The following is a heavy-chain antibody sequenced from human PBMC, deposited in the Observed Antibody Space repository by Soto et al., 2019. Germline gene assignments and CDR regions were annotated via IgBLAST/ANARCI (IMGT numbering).Heavy chain of an antibody. CDR3: ARVTGWSSSSWSKIYYYYGMDV. CDR2: IYYSGST. J-gene: IGHJ6*02. D-gene: IGHD6-13*01. V-gene: IGHV4-59*01. CDR1: GGSISSYY. Sequence: SETLSLTCTVSGGSISSYYWSWIRQPPGKGLEWIGYIYYSGSTNYNPSLKSRVTISVDTSKNQFSLKLSSVTAADTAVYYCARVTGWSSSSWSKIYYYYGMDVWGQGTTVTVSS.